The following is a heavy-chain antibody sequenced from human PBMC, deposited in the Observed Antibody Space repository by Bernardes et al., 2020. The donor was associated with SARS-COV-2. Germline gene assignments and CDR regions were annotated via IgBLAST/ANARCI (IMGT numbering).Heavy chain of an antibody. V-gene: IGHV3-74*01. CDR3: ARGIRPIIAVATEYFDN. D-gene: IGHD6-19*01. CDR1: GFTFGRYW. CDR2: INSDETTT. J-gene: IGHJ4*02. Sequence: GSLRLSCAASGFTFGRYWMHWVRQAPGKGLVWVSRINSDETTTTYADSVKGRFTISRDNAKNTLYLQMNSLRAEDTAIYYCARGIRPIIAVATEYFDNWGQGTLVTVSS.